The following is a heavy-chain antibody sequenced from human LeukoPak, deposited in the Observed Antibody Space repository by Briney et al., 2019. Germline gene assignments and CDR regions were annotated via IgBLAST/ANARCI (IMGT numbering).Heavy chain of an antibody. CDR1: GYPFSHHV. V-gene: IGHV3-30*02. CDR3: VVVLVPAAVWQFDV. CDR2: VGHEGNKK. D-gene: IGHD2-2*01. J-gene: IGHJ2*01. Sequence: GGSLRLSCLTSGYPFSHHVIHWVRQAPARGLHWLALVGHEGNKKVYAYSVKVRFIVSKDNSENTLSLQLNSLGPDDAAVYYCVVVLVPAAVWQFDVWGRSTLVIVSS.